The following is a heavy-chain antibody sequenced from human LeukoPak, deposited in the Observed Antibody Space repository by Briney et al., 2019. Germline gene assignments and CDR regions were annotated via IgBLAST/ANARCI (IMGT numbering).Heavy chain of an antibody. CDR1: GYTFTRYY. D-gene: IGHD2-2*01. Sequence: ASVKVSCKASGYTFTRYYMHWVRQAPGQGLEWMGWINPNSGGTNYAQKCQGRVTMTRDTSISTAYMELRRLRSGDTAGDYLARHHCYYPSFYYPFHPWGQGTLV. V-gene: IGHV1-2*02. CDR2: INPNSGGT. J-gene: IGHJ5*02. CDR3: ARHHCYYPSFYYPFHP.